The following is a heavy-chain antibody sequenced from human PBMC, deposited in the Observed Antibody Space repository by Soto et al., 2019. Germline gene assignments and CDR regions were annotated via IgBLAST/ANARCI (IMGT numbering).Heavy chain of an antibody. Sequence: GESLKISCKGSGYSFTSYWIGWVRQMPGKGLEWMGIIYPGDSDTRYSPSFQGQVTTSADKSISTAYLQWSSLKASDTAMYYCAASWELNYYYYGMDVWGQGTTVTVSS. J-gene: IGHJ6*02. CDR3: AASWELNYYYYGMDV. D-gene: IGHD1-26*01. CDR2: IYPGDSDT. CDR1: GYSFTSYW. V-gene: IGHV5-51*01.